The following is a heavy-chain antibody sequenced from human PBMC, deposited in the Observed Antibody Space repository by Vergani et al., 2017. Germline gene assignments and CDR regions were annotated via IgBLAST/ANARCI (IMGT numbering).Heavy chain of an antibody. CDR3: ARDREGPSSSWSALYYYGMDV. D-gene: IGHD6-13*01. J-gene: IGHJ6*02. CDR2: ISSSSSYI. Sequence: EVQLVESGGGLVKPGGSLRLSCAASGFTFSSYSMNWVRQAPGKGLEWVSSISSSSSYIYYADSVKGRFTISRDNAKNSLYLQMNSLRAEDTAVYYCARDREGPSSSWSALYYYGMDVWGQGTTVTVSS. CDR1: GFTFSSYS. V-gene: IGHV3-21*01.